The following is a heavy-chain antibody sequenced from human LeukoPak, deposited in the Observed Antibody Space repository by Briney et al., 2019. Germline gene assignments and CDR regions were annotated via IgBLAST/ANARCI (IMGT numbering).Heavy chain of an antibody. D-gene: IGHD3-10*01. J-gene: IGHJ4*02. CDR3: ARGGHYYFDY. CDR1: GFTFSSNE. Sequence: GGSLRLSCAASGFTFSSNEMNWVRQAPGKGLEWVSYIVSSGSSIDYADSVRGRFTISRDNAKNSLYLQMNSLRAEDTAVYYCARGGHYYFDYWGQGTLVTVSS. CDR2: IVSSGSSI. V-gene: IGHV3-48*03.